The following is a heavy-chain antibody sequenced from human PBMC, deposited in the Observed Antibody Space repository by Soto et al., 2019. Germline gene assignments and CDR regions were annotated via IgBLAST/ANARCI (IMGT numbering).Heavy chain of an antibody. CDR3: ARESGGATATLDYYYFYMDV. CDR2: INPNSGVT. J-gene: IGHJ6*03. V-gene: IGHV1-2*04. Sequence: QVQLVQSGAEVKEPGASVTVSCRASGDRFTDYYMHWVRQAPGQWLEWMGWINPNSGVTKYAQKFQGWVTMTRDTSIRTVYMQLSRLGFDDTAIYYCARESGGATATLDYYYFYMDVWGTGTTVTVSS. CDR1: GDRFTDYY. D-gene: IGHD5-12*01.